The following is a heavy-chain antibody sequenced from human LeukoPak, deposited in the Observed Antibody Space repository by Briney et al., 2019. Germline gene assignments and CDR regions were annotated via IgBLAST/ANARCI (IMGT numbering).Heavy chain of an antibody. CDR1: GYTFTSCY. J-gene: IGHJ6*03. D-gene: IGHD3-10*01. CDR2: INPSGGST. CDR3: ARAVRGHYYYYYMDV. Sequence: ASVKVSCKASGYTFTSCYMHWVRQAPGQGLEWMGIINPSGGSTSYAQKFQGRVTMTRDMSTSTVYMELSSLRSEDTAVYYCARAVRGHYYYYYMDVWGKGTTVTVSS. V-gene: IGHV1-46*01.